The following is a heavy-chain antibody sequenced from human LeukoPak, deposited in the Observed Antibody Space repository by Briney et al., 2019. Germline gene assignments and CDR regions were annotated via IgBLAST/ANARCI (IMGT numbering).Heavy chain of an antibody. J-gene: IGHJ6*03. CDR3: ARVQREYQLLDYYYYMDV. CDR2: IYYSGST. D-gene: IGHD2-2*01. V-gene: IGHV4-39*07. CDR1: GDSISSGDYY. Sequence: PSQTLSLTCTVSGDSISSGDYYWSWIRQPPGKGLEWIGSIYYSGSTYYNPSLKSRVTISVDTSKNQFSLKLSSVTAADTAVYYCARVQREYQLLDYYYYMDVWGKGTTVTVSS.